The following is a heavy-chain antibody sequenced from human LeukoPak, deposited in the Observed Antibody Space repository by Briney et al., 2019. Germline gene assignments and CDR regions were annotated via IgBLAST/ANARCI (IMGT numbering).Heavy chain of an antibody. Sequence: SETLSLTCTVSGGSISSGSYFWSWIRQPAGKGLEWIGRIYTTGSANYSPSLKSRVTISVDTSKNQFSLKLSSVTAADTAVYYYAASSGWFDPWGQGTLAIVSS. D-gene: IGHD6-19*01. J-gene: IGHJ5*02. CDR3: AASSGWFDP. CDR1: GGSISSGSYF. V-gene: IGHV4-61*02. CDR2: IYTTGSA.